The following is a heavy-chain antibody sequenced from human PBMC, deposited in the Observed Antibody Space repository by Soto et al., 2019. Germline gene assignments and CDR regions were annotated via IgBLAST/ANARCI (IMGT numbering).Heavy chain of an antibody. D-gene: IGHD3-3*01. CDR1: GGSFSGYY. J-gene: IGHJ5*02. CDR3: ARGTPITIFGVGIAFGFDP. CDR2: VNHSGST. V-gene: IGHV4-34*01. Sequence: QVQLQQWGAGLLKPSETLSLTCAVYGGSFSGYYWSWIRQPPGKGLEWIGEVNHSGSTNYNPSLKSRATISVDTSKNQFSLKLSSVTAADTAVYYCARGTPITIFGVGIAFGFDPWGQGTLVTVSS.